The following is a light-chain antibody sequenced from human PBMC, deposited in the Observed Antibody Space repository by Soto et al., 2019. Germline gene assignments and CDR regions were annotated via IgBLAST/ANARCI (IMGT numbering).Light chain of an antibody. J-gene: IGKJ1*01. CDR1: PSVSNAY. CDR2: GAS. Sequence: EIVLTQSPGTLSLSPRERATLSCRASPSVSNAYLAWYQHKVGQSPRLLIYGASNRAPGIPDRFSGSGSGTDFTLTISRLEPEDFAVYYCQQYAASPRTFGQGTQVEVK. V-gene: IGKV3-20*01. CDR3: QQYAASPRT.